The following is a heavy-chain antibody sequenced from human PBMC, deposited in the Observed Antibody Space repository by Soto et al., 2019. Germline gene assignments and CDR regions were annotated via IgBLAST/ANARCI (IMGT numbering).Heavy chain of an antibody. D-gene: IGHD5-18*01. J-gene: IGHJ4*02. V-gene: IGHV3-30*03. Sequence: QVQLVESGGGVVQPGRSLRLSCAASGFTFNSYAMHWVRQAPGKGLEWVAVISYDASTKYYADSVKGRFTISRDNSKNTLNLQINDLRAEDTAVYYCATNSYGYVSTYYFDYWGQGTLVTVSS. CDR2: ISYDASTK. CDR3: ATNSYGYVSTYYFDY. CDR1: GFTFNSYA.